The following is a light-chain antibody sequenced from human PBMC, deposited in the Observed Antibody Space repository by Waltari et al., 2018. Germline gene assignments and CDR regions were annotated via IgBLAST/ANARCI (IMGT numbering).Light chain of an antibody. V-gene: IGKV2-28*01. CDR3: MQALMTPNT. CDR2: LGS. CDR1: QSLLHANGKNY. Sequence: EIVMTQSPLSLPVTPGEPASISCRSSQSLLHANGKNYVDWYVLKPGQSPRLLISLGSNRASGVPDRFIGIGSDTDFTLRISRVDAEDFGVYYCMQALMTPNTFGQGTKLEI. J-gene: IGKJ2*01.